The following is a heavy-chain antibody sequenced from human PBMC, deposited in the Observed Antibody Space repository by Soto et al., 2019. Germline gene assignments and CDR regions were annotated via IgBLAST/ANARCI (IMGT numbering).Heavy chain of an antibody. CDR2: IWYDGSNK. J-gene: IGHJ4*02. Sequence: QVQLVESGGGVVQPGRSLRLSCAASGFTFSSYGMHWVRQAPGKGLEWVAVIWYDGSNKYYADSVKGRFTISRDNSKNTLYLQMNSLRAEDTAVYYCARDLANYYGSGSYYSRPPLDYWGQGTLVTVSS. CDR3: ARDLANYYGSGSYYSRPPLDY. CDR1: GFTFSSYG. V-gene: IGHV3-33*01. D-gene: IGHD3-10*01.